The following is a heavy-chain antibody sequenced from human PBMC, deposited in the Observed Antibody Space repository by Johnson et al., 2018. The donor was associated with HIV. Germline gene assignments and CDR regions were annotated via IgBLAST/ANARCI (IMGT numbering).Heavy chain of an antibody. CDR3: ARGQRITMIVVVTLDAFDI. CDR2: INWNGGST. J-gene: IGHJ3*02. D-gene: IGHD3-22*01. CDR1: GFTFDDYG. V-gene: IGHV3-20*04. Sequence: VQLVESGGGVVRPGGSLRLSCAASGFTFDDYGMSWVRQAPGKGLEWVSGINWNGGSTGYADSVRGRFTISRDNSKNTLYLQMKSLRAEDTAVYYCARGQRITMIVVVTLDAFDIWGQGTMVTVSS.